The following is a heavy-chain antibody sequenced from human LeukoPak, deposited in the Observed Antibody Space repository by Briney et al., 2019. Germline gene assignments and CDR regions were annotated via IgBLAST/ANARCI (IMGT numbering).Heavy chain of an antibody. D-gene: IGHD6-13*01. Sequence: SVKVSCKASGGTFSSYAISWVRQAPGQGLEWMGRIIPILGIANYAQKFQGRVTITADKSTSTAYMELSSLRSEDTAVYCCARDIADCGMDVWGQGTTVTVSS. CDR1: GGTFSSYA. V-gene: IGHV1-69*04. CDR2: IIPILGIA. J-gene: IGHJ6*02. CDR3: ARDIADCGMDV.